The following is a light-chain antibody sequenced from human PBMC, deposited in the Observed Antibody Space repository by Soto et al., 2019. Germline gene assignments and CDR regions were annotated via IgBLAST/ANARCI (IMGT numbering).Light chain of an antibody. CDR1: QSVLYSSNNKNY. CDR3: QQNYSTPLT. V-gene: IGKV4-1*01. Sequence: DIVMTQSPDSLAVSLGERATINCKSSQSVLYSSNNKNYLAWYQQKPGQPPKLLIYWASTRESGVPARFSGSGSGTDFTLTISSLQAEDVAVYYCQQNYSTPLTFGGGTKVEI. J-gene: IGKJ4*01. CDR2: WAS.